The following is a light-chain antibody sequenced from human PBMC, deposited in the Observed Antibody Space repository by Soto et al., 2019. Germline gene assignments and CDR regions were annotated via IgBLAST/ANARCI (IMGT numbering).Light chain of an antibody. J-gene: IGKJ2*01. V-gene: IGKV2-28*01. CDR2: LGS. CDR3: MEALQSPLT. Sequence: EIVMPQSPLSLPVTPGESVSISCRSSQSLLHSNGYNYLDWYLQKPGQAPQVLIYLGSSRASGGSDRISVSGSCTDFTLGISRVEAEDVGVSDGMEALQSPLTFGQGTKLVIK. CDR1: QSLLHSNGYNY.